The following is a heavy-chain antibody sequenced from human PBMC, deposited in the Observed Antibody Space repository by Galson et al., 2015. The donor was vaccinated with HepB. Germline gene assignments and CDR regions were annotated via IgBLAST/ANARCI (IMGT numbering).Heavy chain of an antibody. CDR3: VKDRAVLMVFPPGYGMDV. CDR2: ISYDGRNK. CDR1: GFTFSSYG. D-gene: IGHD2-8*01. J-gene: IGHJ6*02. V-gene: IGHV3-30*18. Sequence: SLRLSCAASGFTFSSYGMHWVRQAPGKGLEWVALISYDGRNKDYVDSVKGRFTISRDNSKNTLYLQMNSLRAEDTAIYYCVKDRAVLMVFPPGYGMDVWGQGTTVTVSS.